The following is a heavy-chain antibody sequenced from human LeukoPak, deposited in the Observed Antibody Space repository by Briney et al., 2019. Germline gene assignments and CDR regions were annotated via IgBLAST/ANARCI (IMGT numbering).Heavy chain of an antibody. J-gene: IGHJ4*02. D-gene: IGHD2-15*01. CDR3: ARRAGEYSHPYDY. Sequence: PGGSLRLSCTVSRFTVSSNSWSWVRQAPGKGLEWVSFIYSGGNTHYSDSVKGRFTISRDNSKNTLYLQMNSLRAEDTAIYYCARRAGEYSHPYDYWGQGTLVTVSS. CDR1: RFTVSSNS. CDR2: IYSGGNT. V-gene: IGHV3-53*01.